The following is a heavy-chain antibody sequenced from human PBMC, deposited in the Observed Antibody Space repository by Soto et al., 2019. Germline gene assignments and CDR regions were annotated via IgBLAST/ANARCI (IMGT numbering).Heavy chain of an antibody. V-gene: IGHV4-59*01. Sequence: PSETLSLTCTVSGGSISSYYWSWIRQPPGKGLEWIGYIYYSGSTNYNPSLKSRVTISVDTSKNQFSLKLSSVTAADTAVYYCARAGSSGPGYYGMDVWGQGPTVTVSS. CDR3: ARAGSSGPGYYGMDV. CDR1: GGSISSYY. CDR2: IYYSGST. J-gene: IGHJ6*02. D-gene: IGHD3-10*01.